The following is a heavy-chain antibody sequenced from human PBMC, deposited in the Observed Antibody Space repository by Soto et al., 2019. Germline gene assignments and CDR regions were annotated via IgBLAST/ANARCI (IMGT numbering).Heavy chain of an antibody. CDR1: GYTFTSYG. CDR3: AREGITMVRGVIMAHRYYYYMDV. V-gene: IGHV1-18*01. J-gene: IGHJ6*03. D-gene: IGHD3-10*01. Sequence: ASVKVSCKASGYTFTSYGISWVRQAPGQGLEWMGWISAYNGNTNYAQKLQGRVTMTTDTSTSTAYMELRRLRSEDTAVYYCAREGITMVRGVIMAHRYYYYMDVWGKGTTVTVSS. CDR2: ISAYNGNT.